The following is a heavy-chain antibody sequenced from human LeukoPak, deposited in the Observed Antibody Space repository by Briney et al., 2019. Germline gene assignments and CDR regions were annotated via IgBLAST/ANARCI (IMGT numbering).Heavy chain of an antibody. J-gene: IGHJ4*02. D-gene: IGHD2-21*01. CDR1: RFTFSSYW. Sequence: GGSLRLSCSASRFTFSSYWMHWVRQVPGKGLVWVSRVNRDGSRTSQADSVKGRFTISRDNAKNTLYLQMNSLRAEDTAVYYCARDQTFVGGIDCWGQGTLVTVSS. V-gene: IGHV3-74*01. CDR3: ARDQTFVGGIDC. CDR2: VNRDGSRT.